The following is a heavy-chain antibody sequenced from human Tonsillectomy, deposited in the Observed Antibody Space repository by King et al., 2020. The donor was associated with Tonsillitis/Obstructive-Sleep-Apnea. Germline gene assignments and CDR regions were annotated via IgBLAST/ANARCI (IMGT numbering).Heavy chain of an antibody. CDR1: GDSVSSNRAA. D-gene: IGHD3-22*01. CDR3: ARVIDYYDTSGFHLGYFDY. J-gene: IGHJ4*02. Sequence: VQLQQSGPGLVKPSQTLSLTCAISGDSVSSNRAAWNWIRQSPSRGLEWLGRTYYRSKWYNDYAVSVKSRITINPDTSKNQFSLQLNSVTPEDTAVYYCARVIDYYDTSGFHLGYFDYWGQGTLVTVSS. V-gene: IGHV6-1*01. CDR2: TYYRSKWYN.